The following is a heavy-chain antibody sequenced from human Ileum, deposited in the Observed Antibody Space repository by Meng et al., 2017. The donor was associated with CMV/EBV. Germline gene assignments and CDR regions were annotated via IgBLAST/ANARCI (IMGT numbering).Heavy chain of an antibody. V-gene: IGHV1-18*01. CDR3: AIRVLEWLPTQH. J-gene: IGHJ1*01. Sequence: ASVKVSCKASGYTFTSDGISWVRQAPGQGLEWMGWIRAYNGNTNYEQKLQGRVTMTTDTSTSTAYMELRSLRSDDTAVYYCAIRVLEWLPTQHWGQGTLVTVSS. CDR1: GYTFTSDG. D-gene: IGHD3-3*01. CDR2: IRAYNGNT.